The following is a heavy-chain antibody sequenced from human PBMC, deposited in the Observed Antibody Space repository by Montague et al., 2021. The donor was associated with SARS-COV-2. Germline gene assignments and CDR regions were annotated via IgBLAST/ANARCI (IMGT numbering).Heavy chain of an antibody. J-gene: IGHJ4*02. CDR3: ARGRQHINMVVVVVTGGEYYFDF. CDR2: INRRGST. Sequence: SETLSLTCAVYDGSFSDYSWTWIRQPPGKGLEWIGEINRRGSTNYNPSLKSRVTISVDTSKNQFSLKMTSVTAAATAVYYCARGRQHINMVVVVVTGGEYYFDFWGQGTLVAVSS. D-gene: IGHD3-22*01. CDR1: DGSFSDYS. V-gene: IGHV4-34*01.